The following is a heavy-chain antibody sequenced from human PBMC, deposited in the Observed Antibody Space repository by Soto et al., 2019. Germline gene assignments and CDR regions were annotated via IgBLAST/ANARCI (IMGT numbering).Heavy chain of an antibody. V-gene: IGHV1-18*01. CDR3: AKDASSWFYYFYGMDV. CDR1: GYIFSNFG. CDR2: ISGYNDNT. J-gene: IGHJ6*02. D-gene: IGHD2-2*01. Sequence: QIQLEQSRPELRKPGASVKVSCKASGYIFSNFGISWGRQAPGQGLEWMGWISGYNDNTNYAQKFQDRLRMTTDISTGTAYMELTTLRSEDTAVYYCAKDASSWFYYFYGMDVWGQGTTVTVSS.